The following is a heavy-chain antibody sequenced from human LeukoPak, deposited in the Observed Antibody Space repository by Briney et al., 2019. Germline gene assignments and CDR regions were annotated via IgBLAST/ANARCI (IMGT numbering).Heavy chain of an antibody. CDR1: GYSISSGYY. V-gene: IGHV4-38-2*02. CDR3: ARGDAAAAAKVDY. D-gene: IGHD6-25*01. J-gene: IGHJ4*02. Sequence: SETLSLTCTVSGYSISSGYYWAWIRQPPRKGLEWIGSIYHTGSTYYNPSLKSRFTISVDTSKNQFSLKLSSVTAADTAVYYCARGDAAAAAKVDYWGQGTLVTVSS. CDR2: IYHTGST.